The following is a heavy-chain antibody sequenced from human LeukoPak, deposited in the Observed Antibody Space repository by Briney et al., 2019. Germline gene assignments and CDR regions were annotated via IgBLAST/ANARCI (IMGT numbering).Heavy chain of an antibody. Sequence: GGSLRLSCAASGFTFSSYSMKWVRQAPGKGLEWVSSISSSSSYIYYADSVKGRFTISRDNAKNSLYLQMNSRRAEDTAVYYCARDSLGYYYYMDVWGKGTTVTVSS. CDR3: ARDSLGYYYYMDV. V-gene: IGHV3-21*01. J-gene: IGHJ6*03. CDR2: ISSSSSYI. CDR1: GFTFSSYS.